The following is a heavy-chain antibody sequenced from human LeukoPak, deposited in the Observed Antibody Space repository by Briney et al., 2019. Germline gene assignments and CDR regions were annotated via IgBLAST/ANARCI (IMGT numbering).Heavy chain of an antibody. V-gene: IGHV3-48*04. CDR3: ARVGVWFGELFSAFDI. J-gene: IGHJ3*02. Sequence: PGGSLRLSCAASGFTFSSYSMNWVRQAPGKGLEWVSYISSSSSTIYYADSVKGRLTISRDNAKNSLYLQMNSLRAEDTAVYYCARVGVWFGELFSAFDIWGQGTMVTVSS. CDR1: GFTFSSYS. CDR2: ISSSSSTI. D-gene: IGHD3-10*01.